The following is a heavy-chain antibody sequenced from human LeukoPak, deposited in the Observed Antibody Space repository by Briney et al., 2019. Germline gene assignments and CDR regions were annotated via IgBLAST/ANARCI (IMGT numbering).Heavy chain of an antibody. D-gene: IGHD3-22*01. Sequence: PSETLSLTCTVSGYSISSGYYWGWIRQPPGKGLEWIGGIYHSGSTSYNPSLKSRVTISVDTSKNQFSLKLSSVTAADTAVYYCARDRIHDYYDSSGYYGYNWFDPWGQGTLVTVSS. CDR1: GYSISSGYY. CDR2: IYHSGST. CDR3: ARDRIHDYYDSSGYYGYNWFDP. V-gene: IGHV4-38-2*02. J-gene: IGHJ5*02.